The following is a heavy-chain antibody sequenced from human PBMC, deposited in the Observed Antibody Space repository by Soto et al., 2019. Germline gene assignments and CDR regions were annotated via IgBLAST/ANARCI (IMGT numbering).Heavy chain of an antibody. CDR3: ARGLPRSTVVTPRWFDP. D-gene: IGHD4-17*01. CDR1: GGSFSGYY. V-gene: IGHV4-34*01. CDR2: INHSGST. Sequence: QVQLQQWGAGLLKPSETLSLTCAVYGGSFSGYYWSWIRQPPGKGLEWIGEINHSGSTNYNPSLKSRVTISVDTSKNQFSLKLSSVTAADTAVYYCARGLPRSTVVTPRWFDPWGQGTLVTVSS. J-gene: IGHJ5*02.